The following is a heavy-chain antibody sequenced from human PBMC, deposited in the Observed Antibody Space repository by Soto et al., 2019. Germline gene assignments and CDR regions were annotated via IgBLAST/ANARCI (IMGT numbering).Heavy chain of an antibody. CDR2: IYASGSP. CDR1: GGSVIVYC. CDR3: ARGVGSSPPQY. V-gene: IGHV4-59*02. Sequence: PSETLCLTCTVSGGSVIVYCLSWIRQSTGQGLEWIGYIYASGSPYYNPSLRSRVTISADTSKTQISLKLTSPTAADTAVYYCARGVGSSPPQYWGRGTLVTVSS. D-gene: IGHD1-26*01. J-gene: IGHJ4*02.